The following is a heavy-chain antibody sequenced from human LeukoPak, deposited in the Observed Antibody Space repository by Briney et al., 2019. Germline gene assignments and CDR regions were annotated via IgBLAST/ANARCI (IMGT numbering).Heavy chain of an antibody. V-gene: IGHV4-31*03. CDR3: ARGPSNIVVVPTAIRYYYYYMDV. D-gene: IGHD2-2*01. CDR1: GGSISSGGFY. Sequence: SETLSLTCTVSGGSISSGGFYWSWLRQHPGKGREGIGYIYYSGNTYDNPSLKSRVTISVDTSKNQFSLKLSSVTAADTAVYYCARGPSNIVVVPTAIRYYYYYMDVWGKGTTVTVSS. J-gene: IGHJ6*03. CDR2: IYYSGNT.